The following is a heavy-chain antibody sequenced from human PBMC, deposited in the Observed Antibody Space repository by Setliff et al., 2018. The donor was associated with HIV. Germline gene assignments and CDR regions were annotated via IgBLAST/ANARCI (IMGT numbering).Heavy chain of an antibody. J-gene: IGHJ6*02. V-gene: IGHV1-18*01. Sequence: ASVKVSCKASGYPFSGYGISWVRQAPGQGLEWMGWISAYSGDTNYAQKFQGRLTMTTDTSTSTAYMELSSLRSEDTAVYYCGVGPEKIYYYYGMDVWGQGTTVTAP. D-gene: IGHD1-26*01. CDR3: GVGPEKIYYYYGMDV. CDR1: GYPFSGYG. CDR2: ISAYSGDT.